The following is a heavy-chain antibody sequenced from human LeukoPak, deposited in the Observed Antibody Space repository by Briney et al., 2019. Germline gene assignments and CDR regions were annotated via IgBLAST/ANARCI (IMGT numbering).Heavy chain of an antibody. CDR1: GVSISSYY. Sequence: ASETLSLTCTGSGVSISSYYWSWIRQPPGKGLEWLGYIYYSGSTNYNPSLKSRVTISVDTSKNQFSLKLSSVTAADTAVYYCARLVVPAARALGYYYGMDVWGQGTTVTVSS. D-gene: IGHD2-2*01. CDR2: IYYSGST. J-gene: IGHJ6*02. CDR3: ARLVVPAARALGYYYGMDV. V-gene: IGHV4-59*01.